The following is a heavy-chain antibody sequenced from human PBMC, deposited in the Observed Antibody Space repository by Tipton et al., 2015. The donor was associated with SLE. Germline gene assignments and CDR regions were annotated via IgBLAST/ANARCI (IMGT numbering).Heavy chain of an antibody. CDR3: ARGYSSGWYPLDY. CDR2: INHSGST. D-gene: IGHD6-19*01. J-gene: IGHJ3*01. V-gene: IGHV4-34*01. CDR1: GGSFSGYY. Sequence: TLSLTCAVYGGSFSGYYWSWIRQPPGKGLEWIGEINHSGSTNYNPSLKSRVTISVDMSKNQFSLKLSSVTAADTAVYYCARGYSSGWYPLDYWGQGTMVTVSS.